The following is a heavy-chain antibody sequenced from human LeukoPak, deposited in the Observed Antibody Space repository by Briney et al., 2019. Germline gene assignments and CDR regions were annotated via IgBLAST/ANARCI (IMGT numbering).Heavy chain of an antibody. CDR3: AREEWLATGKIDY. CDR1: GFTFSSYA. Sequence: GGSLRLSCAASGFTFSSYAMHWVRQAPGKGLEWVAVISYDGSNKYYADSVKGRFTFSRDNSKNTLYLQMNSLRAEDTAVYYCAREEWLATGKIDYWGQGTLVTVSS. CDR2: ISYDGSNK. V-gene: IGHV3-30*04. D-gene: IGHD6-19*01. J-gene: IGHJ4*02.